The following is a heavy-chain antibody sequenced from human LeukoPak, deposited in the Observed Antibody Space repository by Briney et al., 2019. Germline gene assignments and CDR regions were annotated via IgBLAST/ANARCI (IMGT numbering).Heavy chain of an antibody. CDR2: ISWNSGSI. CDR1: TFDDYA. V-gene: IGHV3-9*01. Sequence: TFDDYAMHXVRQAPGKGLEWVSGISWNSGSIGYADSVKGRFTISRDNAKNSLYLQMNSLRAEDTALYYCAKDTPWYSWGQGTLVTVSS. CDR3: AKDTPWYS. J-gene: IGHJ4*02. D-gene: IGHD2-15*01.